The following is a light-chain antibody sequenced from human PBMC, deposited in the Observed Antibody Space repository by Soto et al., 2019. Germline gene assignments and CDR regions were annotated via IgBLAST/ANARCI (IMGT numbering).Light chain of an antibody. V-gene: IGKV1-5*01. Sequence: DIQMTQSPSSLSASVGDRVTITCRASQSISSYLNWYQQKPGKAPKLLIYDASRLESGVPSRFSGSASGTEFTLTISSLQPDDFATYYCQQYSTYSGAFGQGTKV. CDR2: DAS. J-gene: IGKJ1*01. CDR3: QQYSTYSGA. CDR1: QSISSY.